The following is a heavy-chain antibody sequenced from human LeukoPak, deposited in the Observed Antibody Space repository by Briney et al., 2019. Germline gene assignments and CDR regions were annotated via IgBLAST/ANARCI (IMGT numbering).Heavy chain of an antibody. CDR2: ISYDGSNK. CDR3: AKFRGYCTNGVCGNAFDI. Sequence: GGSLRLSCAASGFTFSSYAMHWVRQAPGKGLEWVAVISYDGSNKYYADSVKGRFTISRDNSKNTLYLQMNSLRAEDAAVYYCAKFRGYCTNGVCGNAFDIWGQGTMVTVSS. J-gene: IGHJ3*02. V-gene: IGHV3-30-3*02. D-gene: IGHD2-8*01. CDR1: GFTFSSYA.